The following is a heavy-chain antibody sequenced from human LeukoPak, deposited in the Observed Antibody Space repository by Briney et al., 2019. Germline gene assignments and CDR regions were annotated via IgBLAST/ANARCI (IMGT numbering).Heavy chain of an antibody. D-gene: IGHD3-22*01. CDR3: ARDGEENDSSGYHDY. Sequence: ASVKVSCKASGYTFTSYYMHWARQAPGQGLEWMGIINPSGGSTSYAQKFQGRVTMTRDTSTSTVYMELSSLRSEDTAVYYCARDGEENDSSGYHDYWGQGTLVTVSS. V-gene: IGHV1-46*01. J-gene: IGHJ4*02. CDR2: INPSGGST. CDR1: GYTFTSYY.